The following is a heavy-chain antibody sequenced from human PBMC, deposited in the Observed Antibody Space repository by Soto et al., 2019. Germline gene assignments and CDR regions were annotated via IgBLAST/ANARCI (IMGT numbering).Heavy chain of an antibody. CDR3: VSDRGYGHASVPYS. CDR1: GFAFSSYG. V-gene: IGHV3-30*03. Sequence: QAQLVEAGGGVVQPGRSLRLSCAASGFAFSSYGMHWVRQAPGTGLEWVAVISYDGSLQHYADSVKGRFTLSRVNSKNMVLLQMSSLRAEDTAVYYCVSDRGYGHASVPYSWGQGTLVSVSS. D-gene: IGHD5-18*01. CDR2: ISYDGSLQ. J-gene: IGHJ4*02.